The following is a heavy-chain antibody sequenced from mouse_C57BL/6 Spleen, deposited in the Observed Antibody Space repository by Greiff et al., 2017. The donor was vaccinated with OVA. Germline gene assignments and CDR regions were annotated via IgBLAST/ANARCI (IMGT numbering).Heavy chain of an antibody. CDR2: ISGGGGNT. D-gene: IGHD1-1*01. CDR1: GFTFSSYT. V-gene: IGHV5-9*01. J-gene: IGHJ3*01. CDR3: ARHRYYGSSYSFAY. Sequence: EVMLVESGGGLVKPGGSLKLSCAASGFTFSSYTMSWVRQTPEKRLEWVATISGGGGNTYYPDSVKGRFTISRDNAKNTLYLQMSSLRSEDTALYYCARHRYYGSSYSFAYWGQGTLVTVSA.